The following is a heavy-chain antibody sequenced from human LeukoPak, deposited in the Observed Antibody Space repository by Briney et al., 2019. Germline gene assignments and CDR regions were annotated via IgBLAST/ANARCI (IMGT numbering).Heavy chain of an antibody. CDR1: GFTFDDYG. Sequence: GGSLRLSCAASGFTFDDYGMSRVRQAPGKGLEWVSGINWNGGSTGYADFVKGRFTISRDNAKNSLYLQMNSLRAEDTALYYCARGDYYGSGSSGGDYWGQGTLVTVSS. CDR3: ARGDYYGSGSSGGDY. V-gene: IGHV3-20*04. CDR2: INWNGGST. J-gene: IGHJ4*02. D-gene: IGHD3-10*01.